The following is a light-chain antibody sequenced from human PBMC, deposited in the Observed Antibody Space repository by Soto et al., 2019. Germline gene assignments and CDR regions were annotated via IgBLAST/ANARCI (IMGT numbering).Light chain of an antibody. CDR1: QSIDRW. Sequence: DIQMTQSPSTLSASVGDRVTITCRASQSIDRWFAWYQQKPGKAPKLLIYDASHLKSGVPSRFGGSGSGTEFTLTINCLQPDDFAPYYCQQYSTFANTCGKGTELEIK. J-gene: IGKJ2*01. CDR2: DAS. CDR3: QQYSTFANT. V-gene: IGKV1-5*01.